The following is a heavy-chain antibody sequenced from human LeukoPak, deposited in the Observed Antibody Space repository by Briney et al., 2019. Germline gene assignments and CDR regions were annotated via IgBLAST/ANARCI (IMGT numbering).Heavy chain of an antibody. J-gene: IGHJ3*02. CDR2: MTVTNKI. D-gene: IGHD3-3*01. CDR3: ARAQTLFWEFDGFDI. CDR1: GFTFSSHS. Sequence: SGGSLRLSCAASGFTFSSHSINWVRQAPGKGLEWIATMTVTNKIYYADSVKGRFTISRDNAENSVYLQMNSLRDEDTAVYSCARAQTLFWEFDGFDIWGRGTKVTVSS. V-gene: IGHV3-69-1*01.